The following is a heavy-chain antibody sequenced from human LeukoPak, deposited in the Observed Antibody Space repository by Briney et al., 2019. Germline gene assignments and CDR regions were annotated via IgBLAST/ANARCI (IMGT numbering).Heavy chain of an antibody. D-gene: IGHD3-3*01. Sequence: SETLSLTCAVYGGSFSGYYWSWIRQPPGKGLEWIGEINHSGSTNYNPSLKSRVTISVDTSKNQFSLKLSSVTAADTAVYYCARGIRFPNMDVWGKGTTVTVSS. CDR3: ARGIRFPNMDV. CDR1: GGSFSGYY. J-gene: IGHJ6*03. CDR2: INHSGST. V-gene: IGHV4-34*01.